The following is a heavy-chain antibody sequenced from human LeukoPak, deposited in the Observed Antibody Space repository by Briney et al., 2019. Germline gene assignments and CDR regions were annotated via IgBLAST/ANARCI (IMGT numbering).Heavy chain of an antibody. J-gene: IGHJ4*02. CDR1: GFTFSDYY. D-gene: IGHD3-10*01. CDR3: AKDQALWYYGSGTPPDYYFDY. V-gene: IGHV3-30*02. Sequence: PGGSLRLSCAASGFTFSDYYMSWIRQAPGKGLEWVAFIRYDGSNKYYADSVKGRFTISRDNSKNTLYLQMNSLRAEDTAVYYCAKDQALWYYGSGTPPDYYFDYWGQGTLVTVSS. CDR2: IRYDGSNK.